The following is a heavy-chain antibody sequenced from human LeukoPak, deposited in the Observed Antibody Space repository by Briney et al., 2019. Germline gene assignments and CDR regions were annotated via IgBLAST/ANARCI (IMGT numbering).Heavy chain of an antibody. J-gene: IGHJ4*02. D-gene: IGHD6-6*01. CDR3: ARGIIAARTFVY. Sequence: GASVKVSCKASGGIFSRDAISWVRQAPGQGLEWMGGIIPIFGTANYAQKLQGRVTMTTDTSTSTAYMELRSLRSDDTAVYYCARGIIAARTFVYWGQGTLVTVSS. V-gene: IGHV1-69*05. CDR2: IIPIFGTA. CDR1: GGIFSRDA.